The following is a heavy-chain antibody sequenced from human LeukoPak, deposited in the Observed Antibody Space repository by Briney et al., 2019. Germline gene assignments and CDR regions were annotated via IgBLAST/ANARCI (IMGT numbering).Heavy chain of an antibody. CDR1: GFTFDDYA. J-gene: IGHJ4*02. CDR3: AKDMHYYDSSGYLD. CDR2: ISWNSGSI. Sequence: PGGSLRLSCAASGFTFDDYAMHWVRQAPGKGLGWVSGISWNSGSIGYADSVKGRFTISRDNAKNSLYLQMNSLRAEDTALYYCAKDMHYYDSSGYLDWGQGTLVTVSS. D-gene: IGHD3-22*01. V-gene: IGHV3-9*01.